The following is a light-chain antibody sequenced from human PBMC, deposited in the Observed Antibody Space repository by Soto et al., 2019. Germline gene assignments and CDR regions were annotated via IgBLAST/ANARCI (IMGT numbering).Light chain of an antibody. J-gene: IGKJ1*01. CDR1: QTISSW. V-gene: IGKV1-5*03. CDR3: QHYNSYSEA. Sequence: IQLTQSPSTLSGSVGDSFTITCRSSQTISSWLAWYQPKPGKAPKLLSYKASTLKSGVPSRFSGRGSGTEVTLTISSLQPAELATYDCQHYNSYSEAVGPGTKVEI. CDR2: KAS.